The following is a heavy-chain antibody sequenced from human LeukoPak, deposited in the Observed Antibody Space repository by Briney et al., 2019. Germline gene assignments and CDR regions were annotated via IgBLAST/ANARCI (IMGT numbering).Heavy chain of an antibody. D-gene: IGHD4-23*01. CDR2: IYTSGST. CDR1: GGSISSSSYY. V-gene: IGHV4-39*07. CDR3: ARGRPSGGNLLRGYYYYMDV. Sequence: SETLSLTCTVSGGSISSSSYYWGWIRQPPGKGLEWIGRIYTSGSTNYNPSLKSRVTISVDTSKNQFSLKLSSVTAADTAVYYCARGRPSGGNLLRGYYYYMDVWGKGTTVTVSS. J-gene: IGHJ6*03.